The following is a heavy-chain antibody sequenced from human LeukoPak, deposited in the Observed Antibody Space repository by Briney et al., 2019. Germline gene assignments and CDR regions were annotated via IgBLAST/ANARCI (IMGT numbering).Heavy chain of an antibody. CDR1: GFTFDDYA. J-gene: IGHJ4*02. CDR3: AKDPYSNYGYYFDY. V-gene: IGHV3-9*01. Sequence: GGSLRLSCAASGFTFDDYAMHWVRQAPGKGLEWVSGISWNSGSIGYADSVKGRFTISRDNAKNTLYLQMNSLRAEDTAVYYCAKDPYSNYGYYFDYWGQGTLVTVSS. CDR2: ISWNSGSI. D-gene: IGHD4-11*01.